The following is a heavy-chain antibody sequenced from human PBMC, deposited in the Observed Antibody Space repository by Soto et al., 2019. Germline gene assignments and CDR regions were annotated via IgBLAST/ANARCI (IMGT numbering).Heavy chain of an antibody. CDR1: GFTFSSYA. J-gene: IGHJ6*02. CDR2: ISYDGSNK. D-gene: IGHD6-6*01. CDR3: ARALIAARTSGYYGMDV. V-gene: IGHV3-30-3*01. Sequence: GGSLRLSCAASGFTFSSYAMHWVRQAPGKGLEWVAVISYDGSNKYYADSVKGRFTISRDNSKNTLYLQMNSLRAEDTAVYYCARALIAARTSGYYGMDVWGQGTTVTVSS.